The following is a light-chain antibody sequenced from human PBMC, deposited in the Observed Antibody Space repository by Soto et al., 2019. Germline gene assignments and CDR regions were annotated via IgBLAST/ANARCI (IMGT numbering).Light chain of an antibody. Sequence: DVVMTQSPLSLPVTLGQPASISCRSSQSLVSSDGHTYLIWLQQRPGQSPRRLIYTVSNRDYGVRDRFSGSGSGTDFTLKISRVEAEDVGVYYCVQGSHWPFTFGQGTRLEIK. V-gene: IGKV2-30*01. CDR2: TVS. CDR3: VQGSHWPFT. J-gene: IGKJ2*01. CDR1: QSLVSSDGHTY.